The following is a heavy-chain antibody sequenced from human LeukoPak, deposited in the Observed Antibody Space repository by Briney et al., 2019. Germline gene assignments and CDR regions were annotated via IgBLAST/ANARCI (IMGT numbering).Heavy chain of an antibody. J-gene: IGHJ5*02. CDR1: GYTFTSYD. D-gene: IGHD5-18*01. CDR2: MNPNSGNT. V-gene: IGHV1-8*03. Sequence: ASVKVSCKASGYTFTSYDINWVRQATGQGLEWMGWMNPNSGNTGYAQKFQGRVTITRNTSINTAYMELSSLRSEDTAVYYCARAMRTANDRHWFDPWGQGTLVTVSS. CDR3: ARAMRTANDRHWFDP.